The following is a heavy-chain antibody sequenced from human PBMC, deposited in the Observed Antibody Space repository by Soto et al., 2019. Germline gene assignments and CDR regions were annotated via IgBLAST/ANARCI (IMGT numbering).Heavy chain of an antibody. V-gene: IGHV3-53*01. CDR2: LYSGGST. CDR1: GFTVSSNY. J-gene: IGHJ4*02. Sequence: GGSLRLSCAASGFTVSSNYMSWVRQAPGKGLEWVSLLYSGGSTYYADSVKGRFTISRDNSKNTLYLQMNSLRAADTAVYYCARLLGGEISYYFDYWGQGTLVTVSS. D-gene: IGHD6-6*01. CDR3: ARLLGGEISYYFDY.